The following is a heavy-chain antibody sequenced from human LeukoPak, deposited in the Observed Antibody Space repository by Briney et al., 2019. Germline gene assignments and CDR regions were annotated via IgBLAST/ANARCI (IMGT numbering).Heavy chain of an antibody. CDR1: GFTFSSYA. D-gene: IGHD3-16*01. CDR2: ISYDGSNK. CDR3: ARGPSFDDTFGDY. J-gene: IGHJ4*02. V-gene: IGHV3-30*14. Sequence: PGRSLRLSCAASGFTFSSYAMHWVRQAPGKGLEWVAVISYDGSNKYYADSVKGRFTISRDNSKNTLYLQMNSLRAEDTAVYYCARGPSFDDTFGDYWGQGTLVTVSS.